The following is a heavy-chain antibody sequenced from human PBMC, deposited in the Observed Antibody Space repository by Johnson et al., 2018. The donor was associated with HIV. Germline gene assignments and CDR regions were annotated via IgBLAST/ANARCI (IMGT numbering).Heavy chain of an antibody. Sequence: QVQLVESGGGVVQPGRSLRLSCAASGFTFSSYGMHWVRQAPGEGLEWVAAIWNDGGNKYNVDSVKGGFTISRDNSKKTLYLQMNSLRVEDTAIYYCVKDRGRPGTPAAFDIWGQGTMVTVSS. CDR2: IWNDGGNK. D-gene: IGHD3-16*01. V-gene: IGHV3-33*06. CDR3: VKDRGRPGTPAAFDI. J-gene: IGHJ3*02. CDR1: GFTFSSYG.